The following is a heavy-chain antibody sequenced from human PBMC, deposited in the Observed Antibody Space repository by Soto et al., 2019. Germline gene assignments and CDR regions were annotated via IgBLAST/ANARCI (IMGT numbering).Heavy chain of an antibody. CDR2: ISWDGGST. Sequence: PGGSLRLSCAASGFPFDDYTMHWVRQAPGKGLEWVSLISWDGGSTYYADSVKGRFTISRDNSKNSLYLQMNSLRTEDTALYYCAKDIGYCSSTSCYYYYYYGMDVWGQGTTVTVSS. CDR1: GFPFDDYT. J-gene: IGHJ6*02. CDR3: AKDIGYCSSTSCYYYYYYGMDV. V-gene: IGHV3-43*01. D-gene: IGHD2-2*01.